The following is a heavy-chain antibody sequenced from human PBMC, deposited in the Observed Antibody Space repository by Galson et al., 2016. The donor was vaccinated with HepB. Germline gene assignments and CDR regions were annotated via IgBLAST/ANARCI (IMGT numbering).Heavy chain of an antibody. CDR1: GDTFSTYG. Sequence: SVKVSCKASGDTFSTYGFTWVRQAPGEGLEWMGGIIPMFGTTDYAQRFQGRVRITADESTSTVYMELSSLRSEDTAVYYCARDPLAALAYGGNGAFDIWGQGTMVTVSS. J-gene: IGHJ3*02. D-gene: IGHD6-6*01. CDR3: ARDPLAALAYGGNGAFDI. V-gene: IGHV1-69*13. CDR2: IIPMFGTT.